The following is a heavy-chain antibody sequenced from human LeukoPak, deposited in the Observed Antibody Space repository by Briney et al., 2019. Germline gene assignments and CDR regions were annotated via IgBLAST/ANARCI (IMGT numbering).Heavy chain of an antibody. Sequence: GSSVKVSRKASGGTFSSYAISWVRQAPGQGLEWMGRIMPIFGIANYAQKFQGRVTITADKSTSTAYMELSSLRSEDTAVYYCARDTAPDYGGNSGPYFDYWAREPWSPSPQ. V-gene: IGHV1-69*04. CDR1: GGTFSSYA. CDR2: IMPIFGIA. D-gene: IGHD4-23*01. J-gene: IGHJ4*02. CDR3: ARDTAPDYGGNSGPYFDY.